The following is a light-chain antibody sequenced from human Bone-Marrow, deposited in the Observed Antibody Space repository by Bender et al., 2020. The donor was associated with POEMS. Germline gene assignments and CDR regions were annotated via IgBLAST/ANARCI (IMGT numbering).Light chain of an antibody. CDR2: DDI. V-gene: IGLV3-21*02. CDR3: NSYVGSNKPHVV. J-gene: IGLJ2*01. CDR1: NIGGQS. Sequence: SYVLTQPPSVSVAPGQTARITCGGSNIGGQSVHWYQQKPGQAPVLVVYDDIDRPSGIPERFSGSKSGNTASLTVSGLQAEDEADYYCNSYVGSNKPHVVFGGGTKLTVL.